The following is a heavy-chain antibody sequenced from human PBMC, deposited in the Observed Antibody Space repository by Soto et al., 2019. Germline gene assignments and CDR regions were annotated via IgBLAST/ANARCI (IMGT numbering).Heavy chain of an antibody. D-gene: IGHD6-13*01. CDR3: ARERGYSRNYYYYYGMDV. J-gene: IGHJ6*02. CDR1: GGTFSSYA. CDR2: IIPIFGTA. V-gene: IGHV1-69*13. Sequence: SVKVSCKASGGTFSSYAISWVRQAPGQGLEWMGGIIPIFGTANYAQKFQGRVTITADESTSTAYMELSSLRSEDTAVDYCARERGYSRNYYYYYGMDVWGQGTTVTVSS.